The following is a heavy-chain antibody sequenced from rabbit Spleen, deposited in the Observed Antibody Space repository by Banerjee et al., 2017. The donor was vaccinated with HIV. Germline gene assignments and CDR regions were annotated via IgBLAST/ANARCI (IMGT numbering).Heavy chain of an antibody. D-gene: IGHD4-1*01. CDR2: INAITGKA. CDR3: VREVAGRFGL. CDR1: GVSLNDKDV. Sequence: QEQLEESGGDLVKPEGSLTLTCKASGVSLNDKDVMCWVRQAPGKGLEWIAYINAITGKAVYASWAKGRFTISKTSSTTVTLQMTSLTAADTATYFCVREVAGRFGLWGPGTLVTVS. V-gene: IGHV1S45*01. J-gene: IGHJ4*01.